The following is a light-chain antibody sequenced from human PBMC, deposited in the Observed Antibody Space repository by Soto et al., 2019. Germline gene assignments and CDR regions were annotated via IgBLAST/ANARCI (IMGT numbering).Light chain of an antibody. J-gene: IGKJ2*01. CDR3: QQYNNGFT. CDR2: GAS. V-gene: IGKV3-15*01. Sequence: EIVMTQSPATLSVSPGERATLSCRASQSVTSNLAWYQQKPGQAPRLLIYGASTRATGIPARFSGSGSGTEYTLTISSLQSEDFAVYYCQQYNNGFTSGHGTKLEIK. CDR1: QSVTSN.